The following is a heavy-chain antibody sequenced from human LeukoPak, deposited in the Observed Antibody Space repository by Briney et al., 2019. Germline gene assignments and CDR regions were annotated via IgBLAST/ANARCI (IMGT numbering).Heavy chain of an antibody. CDR1: GYTFTSYG. CDR3: ARGLARTDSSSCCTHFDY. Sequence: GASVKVSCKASGYTFTSYGISWVRQAPGQGLEWMGWISAYNGNTNYAQKLQGRVTMTTDTSTSTAYMELRSLRSDDTAVYYCARGLARTDSSSCCTHFDYWGQGTLVTVSS. D-gene: IGHD6-13*01. J-gene: IGHJ4*02. V-gene: IGHV1-18*01. CDR2: ISAYNGNT.